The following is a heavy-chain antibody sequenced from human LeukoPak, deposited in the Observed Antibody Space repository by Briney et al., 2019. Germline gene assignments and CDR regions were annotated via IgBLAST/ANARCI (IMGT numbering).Heavy chain of an antibody. CDR2: ISGSGGST. CDR1: GFTFSSYA. D-gene: IGHD2-2*01. V-gene: IGHV3-23*01. CDR3: AKGDYCSSTSCYLFRYFDL. J-gene: IGHJ2*01. Sequence: GGSLRLSCAASGFTFSSYAMSWVRQAPGKGLEWVSAISGSGGSTYYADSVKGRFTISIDNSKNTLYLQMNSLRAEDTAVHYCAKGDYCSSTSCYLFRYFDLWGRGTLVTVSS.